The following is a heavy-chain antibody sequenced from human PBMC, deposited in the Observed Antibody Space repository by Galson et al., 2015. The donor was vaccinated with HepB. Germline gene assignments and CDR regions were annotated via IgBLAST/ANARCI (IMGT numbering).Heavy chain of an antibody. V-gene: IGHV1-2*06. Sequence: SVKVSCKASGYTFTGYYMHWVRQAPGQGLEWMGRINPNSGGKNYAQKFQGRVTMTRDTSISTAYMELSRLRSDDTAVYYCAREVFSIGIAAAGGDAFDIWGQGTMVTVSS. CDR3: AREVFSIGIAAAGGDAFDI. D-gene: IGHD6-13*01. J-gene: IGHJ3*02. CDR1: GYTFTGYY. CDR2: INPNSGGK.